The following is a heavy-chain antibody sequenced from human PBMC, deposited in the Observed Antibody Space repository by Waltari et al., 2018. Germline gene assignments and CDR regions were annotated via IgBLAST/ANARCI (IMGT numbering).Heavy chain of an antibody. D-gene: IGHD2-15*01. CDR2: INRNGGST. J-gene: IGHJ4*02. V-gene: IGHV3-20*04. CDR1: GFNFDDHG. Sequence: EVQLVESGGGVRRPGGSLRLSCAASGFNFDDHGMRWVRQAPGKGLEWVSSINRNGGSTCYADSVRGRFTISRDNAKNSLYLQMNSLRADDTALYYCAREKLMGEYIDYWGQGTLVTVSS. CDR3: AREKLMGEYIDY.